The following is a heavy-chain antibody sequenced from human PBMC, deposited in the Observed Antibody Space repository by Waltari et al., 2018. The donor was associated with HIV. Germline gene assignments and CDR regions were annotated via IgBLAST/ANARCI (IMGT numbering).Heavy chain of an antibody. D-gene: IGHD3-3*01. CDR1: GYTLTELS. Sequence: QVQLEQSGAEVKKPGASVKVSCKVSGYTLTELSMHWVRQAPGKGLAWMGGFDREDGETMYAQKFQGIVTMTEDTSTDTGYMELSSLRSEDTAVYYCATAPSGYWHYYGMDVGGQGTTVTVSS. CDR2: FDREDGET. CDR3: ATAPSGYWHYYGMDV. V-gene: IGHV1-24*01. J-gene: IGHJ6*02.